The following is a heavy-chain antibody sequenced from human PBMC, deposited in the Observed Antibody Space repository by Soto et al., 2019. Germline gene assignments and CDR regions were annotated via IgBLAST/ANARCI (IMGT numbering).Heavy chain of an antibody. CDR2: ISGSGGST. V-gene: IGHV3-23*01. Sequence: EVQLLESRGGLVQPGGSLRLACAATGFTFSIYAMSWVRQAPGKGLEWVSAISGSGGSTYYADSVKGRFTISRDNSKNTLYLQMNSLRAEDTAVYYCAKRHIRSSSGHFQHCGQGTLVTVSS. D-gene: IGHD6-19*01. CDR1: GFTFSIYA. CDR3: AKRHIRSSSGHFQH. J-gene: IGHJ1*01.